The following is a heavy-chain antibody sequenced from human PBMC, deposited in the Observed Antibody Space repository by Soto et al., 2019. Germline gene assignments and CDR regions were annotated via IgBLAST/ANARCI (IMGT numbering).Heavy chain of an antibody. D-gene: IGHD3-9*01. CDR3: ARGLGDYDLLTGSLVSYGMDV. CDR2: IWYDGSNK. CDR1: GFTFSSYG. J-gene: IGHJ6*02. Sequence: PGGSLRLSCAASGFTFSSYGMHWVRQAPGKGLEWVAVIWYDGSNKYYADSVKGRFTISRDNSKNTLYLQMNSLRSEDTAVYYCARGLGDYDLLTGSLVSYGMDVWGQGTTVTVYS. V-gene: IGHV3-33*01.